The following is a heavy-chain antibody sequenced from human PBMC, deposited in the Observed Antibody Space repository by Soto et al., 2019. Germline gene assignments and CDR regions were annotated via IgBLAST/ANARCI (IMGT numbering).Heavy chain of an antibody. CDR3: ARVFSGGGDYYYYCMDL. CDR2: IYYSGTT. J-gene: IGHJ6*02. D-gene: IGHD6-19*01. CDR1: GGSINTYY. Sequence: SETLSLTCTVSGGSINTYYWSWIRQPPGQGLEWVGYIYYSGTTYYNPSIKSRISISIYKSKNQFSLKRSSVTAADTAVYYCARVFSGGGDYYYYCMDLWGQGSTVTVSS. V-gene: IGHV4-59*01.